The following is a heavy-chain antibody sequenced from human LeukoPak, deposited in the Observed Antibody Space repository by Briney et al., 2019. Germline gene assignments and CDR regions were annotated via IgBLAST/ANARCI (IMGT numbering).Heavy chain of an antibody. V-gene: IGHV3-23*01. CDR1: GFTFSSCA. CDR2: ISGSGVHT. D-gene: IGHD6-19*01. J-gene: IGHJ5*01. CDR3: AKDALDSSGRYGKFDS. Sequence: GRSLRLSCAASGFTFSSCAVGWVRQAPGKGLEWVSDISGSGVHTYYADSVKGRFTISRDNSKSTLYLQMNSLRAGDTAVYYCAKDALDSSGRYGKFDSWGQGTLVSVSS.